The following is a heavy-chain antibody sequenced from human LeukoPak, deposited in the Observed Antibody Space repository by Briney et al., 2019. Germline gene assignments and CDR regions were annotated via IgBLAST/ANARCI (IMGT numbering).Heavy chain of an antibody. V-gene: IGHV6-1*01. CDR2: TYYRSKWYN. J-gene: IGHJ4*02. Sequence: SQTLSLTCAISGDSVSSNSAAWHWIRQSPSRGLEWLGRTYYRSKWYNDYAVSVKSRISINPDTSKNQLSLQLNSVTAEDTAVYYRARKKSGYGFDYWGQGTLVTVSS. CDR1: GDSVSSNSAA. CDR3: ARKKSGYGFDY. D-gene: IGHD5-12*01.